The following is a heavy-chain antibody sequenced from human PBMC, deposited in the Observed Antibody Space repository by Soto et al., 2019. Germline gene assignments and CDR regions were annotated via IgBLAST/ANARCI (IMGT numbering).Heavy chain of an antibody. V-gene: IGHV3-23*01. Sequence: GGSLRLSCAASGFTFSSYAMSWVRQAPGKGLEWVSAISGSGGSTYYADSVKGRFTISRDNSKNTLYLQMNSLRAEDTAVYYCAGGGSGGWSYFDYWGQGTLVTVSS. CDR2: ISGSGGST. CDR1: GFTFSSYA. CDR3: AGGGSGGWSYFDY. J-gene: IGHJ4*02. D-gene: IGHD6-19*01.